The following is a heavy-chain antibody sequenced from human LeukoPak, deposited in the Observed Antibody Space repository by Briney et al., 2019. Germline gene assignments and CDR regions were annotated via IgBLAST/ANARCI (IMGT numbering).Heavy chain of an antibody. CDR1: SGSVTSDFHY. D-gene: IGHD5/OR15-5a*01. CDR2: ISSGGGT. V-gene: IGHV4-61*02. J-gene: IGHJ6*03. Sequence: SQTLSLTCTVSSGSVTSDFHYWTWIRQPAGKGLEWIGRISSGGGTTYNPSLMNRATITLDTSKNSFSLKVTSVTAADTAVYFCAREIKDIYSPAWGLYDTYYYIDAWGTGTTVNVAS. CDR3: AREIKDIYSPAWGLYDTYYYIDA.